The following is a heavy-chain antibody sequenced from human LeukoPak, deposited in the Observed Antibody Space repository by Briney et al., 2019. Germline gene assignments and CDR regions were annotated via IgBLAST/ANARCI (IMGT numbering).Heavy chain of an antibody. V-gene: IGHV3-9*03. CDR2: ISWNSGSI. Sequence: PGGSLRLSCAASGFTFDDYAMHWVRQAPGKGLEWVSGISWNSGSIGYADSVKGRFTISRDNAKNSLYLQMNSLRAEDMALYYCAKDIDCSGGSCYSSTGSRVGSAFDIWGQGTMVTVSP. CDR3: AKDIDCSGGSCYSSTGSRVGSAFDI. CDR1: GFTFDDYA. D-gene: IGHD2-15*01. J-gene: IGHJ3*02.